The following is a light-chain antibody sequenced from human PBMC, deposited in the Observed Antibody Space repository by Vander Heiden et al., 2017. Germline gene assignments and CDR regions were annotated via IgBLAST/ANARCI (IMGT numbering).Light chain of an antibody. CDR1: SSDVGSYNL. CDR3: CSYAGSSTYVV. J-gene: IGLJ2*01. V-gene: IGLV2-23*02. CDR2: EVS. Sequence: QSALTQPASVSGSPGQSITISCTGTSSDVGSYNLVSWYQQHPGKAPKLMMYEVSKRPSGVYNRFSGSKSGNTASLTISGLQAEDEADYYCCSYAGSSTYVVFGGGTKLTVL.